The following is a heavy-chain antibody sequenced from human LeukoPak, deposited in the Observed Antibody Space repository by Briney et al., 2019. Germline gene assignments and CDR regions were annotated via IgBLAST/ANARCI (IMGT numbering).Heavy chain of an antibody. CDR3: ASLARDY. J-gene: IGHJ4*02. V-gene: IGHV3-53*01. CDR2: IHNDGST. CDR1: GFIVSNTY. D-gene: IGHD3-3*02. Sequence: GGSLRLSCAASGFIVSNTYMTWVRQAPGKGLEWVSVIHNDGSTYYADSVKGRFTISRDNSKNMLFLRMNSLRVEDTAVYFCASLARDYWGQGNPGQRLL.